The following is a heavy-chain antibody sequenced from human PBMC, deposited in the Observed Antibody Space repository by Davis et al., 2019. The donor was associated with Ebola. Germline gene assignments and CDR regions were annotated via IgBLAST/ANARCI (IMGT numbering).Heavy chain of an antibody. CDR3: VRVSRKIATGWYRFDAFDI. D-gene: IGHD6-19*01. CDR1: GFTFSSYG. J-gene: IGHJ3*02. CDR2: ISYDGSNK. Sequence: GESLKISCAASGFTFSSYGMHWVRQAPGKGLEWVAVISYDGSNKYYADSVKGRFTISRDNSKNTLYLQMNSLRAEDTAVYYCVRVSRKIATGWYRFDAFDIWGQGTLVTVSS. V-gene: IGHV3-30*03.